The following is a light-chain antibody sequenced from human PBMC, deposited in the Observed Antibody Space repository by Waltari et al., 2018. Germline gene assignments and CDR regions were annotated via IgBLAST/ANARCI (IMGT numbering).Light chain of an antibody. CDR1: QSLSNW. CDR3: QQYRNLWT. J-gene: IGKJ1*01. V-gene: IGKV1-5*03. Sequence: DIQKTQSPSTLSASVGDRVTITCRASQSLSNWLAWYQQKPGKAPKVLIYKASTLESGVPSRFSGSGSGTEFTLTISSLQPDDSATYYCQQYRNLWTFGQGTKVEIK. CDR2: KAS.